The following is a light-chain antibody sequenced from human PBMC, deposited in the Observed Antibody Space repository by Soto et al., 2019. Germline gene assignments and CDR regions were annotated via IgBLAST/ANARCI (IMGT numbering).Light chain of an antibody. CDR2: AAS. CDR1: QNINRY. J-gene: IGKJ1*01. CDR3: QQSYSVPLT. V-gene: IGKV1-39*01. Sequence: DIQLTQSPSSLSASVGDRVTITCRASQNINRYLNWYQQRPGKAPKLLIYAASSLHGGVPSTFSGSGSGSEFTLTISRLQPDDFATYYCQQSYSVPLTFGQGTKVDIK.